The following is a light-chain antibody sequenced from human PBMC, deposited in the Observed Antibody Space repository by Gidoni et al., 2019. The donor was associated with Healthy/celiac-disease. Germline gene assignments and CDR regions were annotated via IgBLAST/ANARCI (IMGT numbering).Light chain of an antibody. CDR2: SAS. CDR1: QSVISIY. CDR3: QQYGSSPKT. J-gene: IGKJ1*01. Sequence: ETVLTQSPGTLSLSPGERDTLSCRASQSVISIYLAWYQQKPGQAPRLLIYSASSRATDFTLTISRLEPEDFAVYYCQQYGSSPKTFGQGTKVEIK. V-gene: IGKV3-20*01.